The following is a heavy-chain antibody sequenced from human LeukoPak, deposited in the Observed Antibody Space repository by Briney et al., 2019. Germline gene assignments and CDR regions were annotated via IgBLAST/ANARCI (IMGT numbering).Heavy chain of an antibody. D-gene: IGHD2-2*01. CDR1: GFTFSSYA. Sequence: GGSLRLSCAASGFTFSSYAMSWVRQAPGKGLEWVSATSGSGDSTYYADSVKGRFTISRDNSKNTLYLQMNSLRAEDTAVYYCAKHQRDIVVVPAGVGYYMDVWGKGTTVSVSS. J-gene: IGHJ6*03. V-gene: IGHV3-23*01. CDR2: TSGSGDST. CDR3: AKHQRDIVVVPAGVGYYMDV.